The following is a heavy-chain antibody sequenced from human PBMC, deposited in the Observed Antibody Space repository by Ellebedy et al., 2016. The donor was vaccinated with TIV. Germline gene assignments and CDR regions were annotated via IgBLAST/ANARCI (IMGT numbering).Heavy chain of an antibody. Sequence: MPSETLSLTCSVSGGSISPYYWSWIRQPPGRGLQCIGFTYYPGSTNYNPTLKSRVTISVDTSKNQVSLRLSSVTAADTAVYYCASAPNQDFYDYWGQGILVTVSS. J-gene: IGHJ4*02. CDR2: TYYPGST. CDR1: GGSISPYY. CDR3: ASAPNQDFYDY. V-gene: IGHV4-59*01.